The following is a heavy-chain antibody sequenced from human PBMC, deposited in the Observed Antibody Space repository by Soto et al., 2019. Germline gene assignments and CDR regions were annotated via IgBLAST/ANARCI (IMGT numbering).Heavy chain of an antibody. J-gene: IGHJ4*02. CDR2: IKQDGSEK. D-gene: IGHD2-2*01. Sequence: PGGSLRLSCAASGFTFSSYWMSWVRQAPGKGLEWVANIKQDGSEKFHADSVKGRFTISRDNAENSLYLQMNSLRAEDTAVYYCVRACNRASCPSYFDSWGQGTLVTVSS. CDR1: GFTFSSYW. V-gene: IGHV3-7*01. CDR3: VRACNRASCPSYFDS.